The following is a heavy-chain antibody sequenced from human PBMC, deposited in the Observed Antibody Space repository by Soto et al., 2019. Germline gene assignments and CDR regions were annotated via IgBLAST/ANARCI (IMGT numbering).Heavy chain of an antibody. D-gene: IGHD3-16*01. CDR3: ARDVSGLNWFDP. CDR1: GFTFSSYS. CDR2: ISSSSSTI. J-gene: IGHJ5*02. Sequence: VGSLRLSCAASGFTFSSYSMNWVHQAPGKGLEWVSYISSSSSTIYYADSVKGRFTISRDNAKNSLYLQMNSLRDEDTAVYYCARDVSGLNWFDPWGQGTLVTVSS. V-gene: IGHV3-48*02.